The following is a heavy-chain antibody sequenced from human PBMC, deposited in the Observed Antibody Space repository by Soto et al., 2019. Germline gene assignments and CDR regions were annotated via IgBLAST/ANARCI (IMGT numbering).Heavy chain of an antibody. D-gene: IGHD3-9*01. CDR2: VYYSGTT. CDR3: ARTTAVPNTLRSRYFFDF. J-gene: IGHJ4*02. CDR1: GGSVSNKTYY. V-gene: IGHV4-61*01. Sequence: QVQLQESGPGLLKPSETLSLTCSVSGGSVSNKTYYWSWIRQPPGKRLEWIGYVYYSGTTNYNPTLNTPVTISVDMSKNQFSLRLTSVTAADTALYYCARTTAVPNTLRSRYFFDFWGQGTLGTVSS.